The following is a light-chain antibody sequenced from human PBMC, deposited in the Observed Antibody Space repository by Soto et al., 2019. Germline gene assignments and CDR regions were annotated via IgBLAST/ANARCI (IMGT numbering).Light chain of an antibody. V-gene: IGKV3-20*01. CDR1: QSVSSSY. CDR3: QQYGSSPPT. CDR2: GAS. J-gene: IGKJ1*01. Sequence: EIVLTQSPGNLSLSPGERDTLSCRASQSVSSSYLAWYQQKPGQPPRLLIYGASSRATGIPDRFSGSGSGTDFTLTISRLEPEDFAVYYCQQYGSSPPTFGQGTKVDIK.